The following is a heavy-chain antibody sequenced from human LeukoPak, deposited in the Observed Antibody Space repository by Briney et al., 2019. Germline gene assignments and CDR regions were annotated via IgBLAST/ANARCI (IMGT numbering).Heavy chain of an antibody. CDR2: IRHDGSEK. CDR1: GFIFSIYW. J-gene: IGHJ4*02. V-gene: IGHV3-7*01. CDR3: ARRTPLASVFDS. D-gene: IGHD3-3*02. Sequence: GGSLRLSCAASGFIFSIYWMSWVRQAPGKGLEWVAEIRHDGSEKHHVYSVTGRFTISRDNAKNSLYLQMYSLRAEDTAVYYCARRTPLASVFDSWGQGTLVTVSS.